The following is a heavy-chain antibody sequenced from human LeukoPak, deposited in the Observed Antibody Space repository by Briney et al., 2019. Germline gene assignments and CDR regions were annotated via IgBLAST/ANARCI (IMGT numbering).Heavy chain of an antibody. Sequence: SETLSLTCTVSGVSVSSHYWSWVRQPPGKGLEWIGYIYYSGSTNYNPALKSRVTTSIDTSMNQLSLTLVSVTAADTAVYFCARHHDGGPKLRLDFWGLGVLVTVSS. J-gene: IGHJ4*02. D-gene: IGHD2-15*01. CDR3: ARHHDGGPKLRLDF. CDR1: GVSVSSHY. CDR2: IYYSGST. V-gene: IGHV4-59*08.